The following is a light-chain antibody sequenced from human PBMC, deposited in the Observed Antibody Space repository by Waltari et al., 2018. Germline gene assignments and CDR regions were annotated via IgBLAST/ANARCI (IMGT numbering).Light chain of an antibody. CDR1: SNDVRGFYP. J-gene: IGLJ2*01. CDR2: VVR. V-gene: IGLV2-14*01. Sequence: QSALTHPASVSGSPGQSVTIFCAGTSNDVRGFYPVSWYQVNLGQAPRVLIYVVRDRPSGVSDRFSGSKSGNTASLTISGLQAEDEADYYCSSQSSNDVVLFGGGTKLTVL. CDR3: SSQSSNDVVL.